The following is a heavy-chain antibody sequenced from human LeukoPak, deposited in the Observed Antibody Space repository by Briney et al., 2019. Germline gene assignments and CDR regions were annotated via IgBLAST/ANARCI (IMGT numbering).Heavy chain of an antibody. V-gene: IGHV3-21*01. CDR3: ASGPYCSGGSCYIAEYFQH. CDR1: GFTFSSYS. J-gene: IGHJ1*01. CDR2: ISSSSSYI. Sequence: GGSLRLSCAASGFTFSSYSMNWVRQAPGKGLEWVSSISSSSSYIYYADSMKGRFTISRDNAKNSLYLQTNSLRAEDTAVYYCASGPYCSGGSCYIAEYFQHWGQGTLVTVSS. D-gene: IGHD2-15*01.